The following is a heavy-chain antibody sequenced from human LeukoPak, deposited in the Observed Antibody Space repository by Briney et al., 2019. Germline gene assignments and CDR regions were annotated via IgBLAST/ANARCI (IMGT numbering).Heavy chain of an antibody. D-gene: IGHD3-10*01. CDR3: AKPYGSGDPGFDP. V-gene: IGHV3-23*01. CDR1: GLTYNSYP. Sequence: GGSLSLSCGASGLTYNSYPMIWVPQAPGKALEWVSAISGSGGSTYYADSVKGRFTISRDNTKNTLYLQMNSLGAEDADVYYCAKPYGSGDPGFDPWGQGTLVTVSS. J-gene: IGHJ5*02. CDR2: ISGSGGST.